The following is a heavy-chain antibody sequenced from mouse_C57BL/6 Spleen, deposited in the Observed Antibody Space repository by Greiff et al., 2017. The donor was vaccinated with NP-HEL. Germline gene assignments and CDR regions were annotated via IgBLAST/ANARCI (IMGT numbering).Heavy chain of an antibody. CDR1: GFTFSSYA. D-gene: IGHD1-1*01. V-gene: IGHV5-4*01. CDR3: ARDLYYHVRGGFAY. CDR2: ISDGGSYT. Sequence: EVQLVESGGGLVKPGGSLKLSCAASGFTFSSYAMSWVRQTPEKRLEWVATISDGGSYTYYPDNVKGRFTISRDNAKNNLYLQMSHMKSEDTAMYYCARDLYYHVRGGFAYWGQGTLVTVSA. J-gene: IGHJ3*01.